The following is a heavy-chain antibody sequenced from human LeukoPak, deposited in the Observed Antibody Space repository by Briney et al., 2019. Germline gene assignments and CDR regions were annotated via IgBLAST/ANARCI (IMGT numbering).Heavy chain of an antibody. J-gene: IGHJ6*02. CDR1: GFTFSSYA. CDR2: ISGSGGST. CDR3: AKGLAGYYYGMDV. V-gene: IGHV3-23*01. D-gene: IGHD6-19*01. Sequence: GGSLRLSCAASGFTFSSYAMSWVRQAPGKGLEWVSAISGSGGSTYYADSVKGRFTISKDNSKNTLYLQMNSLRAEDTAVYYCAKGLAGYYYGMDVWGQGTTVTVSS.